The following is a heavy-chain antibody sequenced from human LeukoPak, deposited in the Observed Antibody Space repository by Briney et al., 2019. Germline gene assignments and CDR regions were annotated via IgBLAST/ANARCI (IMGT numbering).Heavy chain of an antibody. CDR2: ISSSSSTI. J-gene: IGHJ4*02. Sequence: PGGSLRLSCAASGFTFSSYGMNWVRQAPGKGLDWVSYISSSSSTIYYVDSVKGRFTISRDNAKNSLFLQMNSLRVEDTALYYCATTDPARGFDYWGQGTLVTVSS. V-gene: IGHV3-48*04. CDR1: GFTFSSYG. CDR3: ATTDPARGFDY. D-gene: IGHD1-14*01.